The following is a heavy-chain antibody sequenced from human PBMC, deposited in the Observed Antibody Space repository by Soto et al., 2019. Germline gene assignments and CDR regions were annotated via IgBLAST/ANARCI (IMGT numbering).Heavy chain of an antibody. CDR3: ATDRALGATLGAIDF. D-gene: IGHD1-26*01. J-gene: IGHJ4*02. CDR1: VFTCSNIA. CDR2: ISYDGTYR. V-gene: IGHV3-30-3*01. Sequence: GSLRLSCAASVFTCSNIAMHWVREAPGKGLEWVAAISYDGTYRPYADFARGRFTISRDNSQKTLYLQMNSLRPEDTALYYCATDRALGATLGAIDFWGQGTLVTVSS.